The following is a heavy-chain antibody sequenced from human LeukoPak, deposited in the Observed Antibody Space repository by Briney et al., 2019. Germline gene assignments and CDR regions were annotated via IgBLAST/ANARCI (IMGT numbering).Heavy chain of an antibody. J-gene: IGHJ3*02. CDR1: GFTFSSYT. Sequence: GGSLRLSCAASGFTFSSYTMNWVRQPPGKGLEWVSNIGTSSTTIYYAGSVKGRFTISRDNAKNSLYLQMNSLRAEDTAVYYCARDYDFDAFDIWGQGTMVTVSS. CDR3: ARDYDFDAFDI. D-gene: IGHD3-3*01. V-gene: IGHV3-48*01. CDR2: IGTSSTTI.